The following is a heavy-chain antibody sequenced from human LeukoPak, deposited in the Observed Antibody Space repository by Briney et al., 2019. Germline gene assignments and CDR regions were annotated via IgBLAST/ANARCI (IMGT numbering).Heavy chain of an antibody. CDR1: GFTFSRHS. CDR3: ARGSYGDYISSWFDP. J-gene: IGHJ5*02. D-gene: IGHD4-17*01. CDR2: ISGGGDAT. V-gene: IGHV3-48*04. Sequence: GGSLRLSCTASGFTFSRHSMNWVSQAPGKGLEWISYISGGGDATYYADSVKGRFTVSRNSEDSLYLQMDSLRAEDTAVYFCARGSYGDYISSWFDPWGQGTLVTVSS.